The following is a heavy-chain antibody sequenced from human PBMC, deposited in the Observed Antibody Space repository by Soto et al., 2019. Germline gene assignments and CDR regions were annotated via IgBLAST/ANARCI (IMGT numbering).Heavy chain of an antibody. D-gene: IGHD3-10*01. CDR3: ARDRDAGWFVMDV. CDR2: ISGDASRI. V-gene: IGHV3-30*03. CDR1: GFGFNFFG. J-gene: IGHJ6*02. Sequence: QVQLVESGGGVVQPGTSLRLSCVASGFGFNFFGIHWVRQAPGKGLEWVAGISGDASRIYYADDLKGRVTISRVNSENTLYLQMTSLRPEDVALYYCARDRDAGWFVMDVWGQGTTVTV.